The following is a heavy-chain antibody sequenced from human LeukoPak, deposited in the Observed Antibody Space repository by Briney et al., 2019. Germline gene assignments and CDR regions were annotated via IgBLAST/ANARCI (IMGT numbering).Heavy chain of an antibody. Sequence: GGSLRLSCAASGFTFSTYAMTWVRQAPGRGLGWVSAIIPSGHSTYYADSVKGRLTISRDNSKNTLFLQMNSLRADDTAIYYCAKFRVGYNYGIHFDYWGQGTLVTIAS. CDR2: IIPSGHST. V-gene: IGHV3-23*01. J-gene: IGHJ4*02. CDR1: GFTFSTYA. CDR3: AKFRVGYNYGIHFDY. D-gene: IGHD5-18*01.